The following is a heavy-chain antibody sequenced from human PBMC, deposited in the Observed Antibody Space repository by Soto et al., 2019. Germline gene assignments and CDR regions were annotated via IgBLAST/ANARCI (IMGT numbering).Heavy chain of an antibody. CDR2: ISGTGRVT. Sequence: EVQLLESGGGLVQPGGSLKISCAVSGFTFSSYAMSWVRQAPGKRLEWVSGISGTGRVTNYAESVKGPFTISRDNPKNTLYLEMKSLRVEDTAVYYCAKEVHYDIVTGIEYFDHWGQGTLVTVSS. V-gene: IGHV3-23*01. CDR1: GFTFSSYA. D-gene: IGHD3-9*01. CDR3: AKEVHYDIVTGIEYFDH. J-gene: IGHJ1*01.